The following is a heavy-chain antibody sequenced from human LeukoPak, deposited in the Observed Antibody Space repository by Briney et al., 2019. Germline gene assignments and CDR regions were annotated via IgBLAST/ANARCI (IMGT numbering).Heavy chain of an antibody. V-gene: IGHV3-23*01. J-gene: IGHJ4*02. CDR1: GFTINNNA. CDR2: ITGSDDST. D-gene: IGHD2-8*02. Sequence: GGSLRLSRAASGFTINNNAMTWFRQAPGKGLEWISTITGSDDSTYYANSVKGRFTISRDKSKSTLYLQMKGLRAEDTAVYYCAKGPQLGTGYHPDYWGQGTLVTVSS. CDR3: AKGPQLGTGYHPDY.